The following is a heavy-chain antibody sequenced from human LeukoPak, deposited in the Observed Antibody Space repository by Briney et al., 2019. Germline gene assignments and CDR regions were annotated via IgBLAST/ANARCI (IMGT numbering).Heavy chain of an antibody. Sequence: PGGSLRLSCAASGFTFSSYSMIWVRQAPGKGLEWVSSISSSSSYIYYANSVKGRFTISRDNAKNSLYLQMNSLGVEDTALYYCARGRLDGGYSYLDWLDPWGQGTLVTVSS. CDR3: ARGRLDGGYSYLDWLDP. CDR1: GFTFSSYS. V-gene: IGHV3-21*01. J-gene: IGHJ5*02. D-gene: IGHD5-18*01. CDR2: ISSSSSYI.